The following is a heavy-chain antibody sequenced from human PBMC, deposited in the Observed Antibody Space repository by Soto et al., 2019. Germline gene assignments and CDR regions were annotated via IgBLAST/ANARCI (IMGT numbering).Heavy chain of an antibody. J-gene: IGHJ3*01. Sequence: GESLKISCKGSGYNFSISWISWVRQVPGKGLEWMGRIEPSESYINYSPSFRGHVTISADKSIRTAYLQWSSLKASDTAMYSCATPHYYDSTGSDLDVWGQGTMVTVSS. CDR3: ATPHYYDSTGSDLDV. CDR1: GYNFSISW. D-gene: IGHD3-22*01. CDR2: IEPSESYI. V-gene: IGHV5-10-1*01.